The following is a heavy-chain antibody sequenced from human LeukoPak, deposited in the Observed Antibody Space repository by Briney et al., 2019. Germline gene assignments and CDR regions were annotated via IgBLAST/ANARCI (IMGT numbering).Heavy chain of an antibody. CDR2: ISDTGGTT. D-gene: IGHD6-19*01. CDR1: GFTFSNLA. Sequence: GGSLRLSCVASGFTFSNLAMGWARQAPGKGPEWVSVISDTGGTTYYADSVKGRFTISRDNSRNTLHLQMNSLRVDDTAVYFCAKDARRYSGWYFFDHWGQGTLVTVST. CDR3: AKDARRYSGWYFFDH. J-gene: IGHJ4*02. V-gene: IGHV3-23*01.